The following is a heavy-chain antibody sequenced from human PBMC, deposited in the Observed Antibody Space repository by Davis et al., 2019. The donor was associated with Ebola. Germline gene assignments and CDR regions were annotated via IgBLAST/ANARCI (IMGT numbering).Heavy chain of an antibody. CDR3: ARGGGEEIYDFWSGYPFDY. J-gene: IGHJ4*02. D-gene: IGHD3-3*01. CDR2: IYYSGST. Sequence: MPSETLSLTCTVSGGSISSYYWSWIRQPPGKGLEWIGYIYYSGSTNYNPSLKSRVTISVDTSKNQFSLKLGSVTAADTAVYYCARGGGEEIYDFWSGYPFDYWGQGTLVTVSS. V-gene: IGHV4-59*12. CDR1: GGSISSYY.